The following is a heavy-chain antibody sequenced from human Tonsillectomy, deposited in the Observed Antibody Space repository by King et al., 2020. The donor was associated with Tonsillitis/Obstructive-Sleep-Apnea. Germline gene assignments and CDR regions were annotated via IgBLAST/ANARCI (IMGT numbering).Heavy chain of an antibody. Sequence: VQLVESGAEVKKPGASVKVSCKASGYTFTGYYMHWVRQAPGQGLEWMGWINPNTGGTNYAQIFQGRVTMTRDTSISTAYMELSGLRSDDTAVYYCTRGGTYYYDSRGYYSDYWGQGTLVTVSS. CDR1: GYTFTGYY. V-gene: IGHV1-2*02. D-gene: IGHD3-22*01. CDR3: TRGGTYYYDSRGYYSDY. J-gene: IGHJ4*02. CDR2: INPNTGGT.